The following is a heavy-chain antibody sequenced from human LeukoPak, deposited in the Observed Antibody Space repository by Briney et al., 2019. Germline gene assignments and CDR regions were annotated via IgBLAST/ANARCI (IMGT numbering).Heavy chain of an antibody. J-gene: IGHJ4*02. V-gene: IGHV4-59*01. D-gene: IGHD5-18*01. CDR2: IYYSGST. Sequence: SETLSLTCTVSGGSISSYYWSWIRQPPGKGLEWIGYIYYSGSTNYNPSLKSRVTISVDTSKNQFSLKLSSVTAADTAVYYCAREGRGYSYGYDYWGQGTLVTVSS. CDR3: AREGRGYSYGYDY. CDR1: GGSISSYY.